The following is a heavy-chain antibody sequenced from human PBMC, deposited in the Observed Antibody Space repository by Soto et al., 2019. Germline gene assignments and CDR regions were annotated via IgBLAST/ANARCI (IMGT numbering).Heavy chain of an antibody. D-gene: IGHD2-15*01. CDR1: GFTFSNYG. Sequence: GGSLRLSCAASGFTFSNYGIHWVRQAPGKGLEWVAVIWYDGSDKYYADSVKGRLTISRDNSKNTLYLQMNSLRAEDTAVYYCARGATAPFDPWGQGTLVTVSS. CDR2: IWYDGSDK. V-gene: IGHV3-33*01. J-gene: IGHJ5*02. CDR3: ARGATAPFDP.